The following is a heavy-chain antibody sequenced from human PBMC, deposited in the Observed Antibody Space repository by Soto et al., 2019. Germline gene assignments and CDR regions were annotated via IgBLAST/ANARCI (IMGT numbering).Heavy chain of an antibody. CDR1: GGSISSSSYY. CDR2: IYYSGST. D-gene: IGHD6-6*01. CDR3: AGQQLDTDSGWFDP. V-gene: IGHV4-39*01. J-gene: IGHJ5*02. Sequence: NPSETLSLTCTVSGGSISSSSYYWGWIRQPPGKGLEWIGSIYYSGSTYYNPSLKSRVTISVDTSKNQFSLKLSSVTAADTAVYYCAGQQLDTDSGWFDPWGQGTLVTVSS.